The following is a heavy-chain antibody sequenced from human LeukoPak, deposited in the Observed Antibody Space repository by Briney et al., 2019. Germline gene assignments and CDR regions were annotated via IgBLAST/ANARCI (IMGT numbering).Heavy chain of an antibody. CDR1: GGSISSGDYY. J-gene: IGHJ5*02. V-gene: IGHV4-31*03. D-gene: IGHD3-3*01. CDR3: ARDGATGVFET. Sequence: PSETLSLTCTVSGGSISSGDYYWSWIRQPPGKGLEWIGHIYYSGSPSYNPSLKSRVTISMDTSKNHFSLNLTSVTAADTAVYYCARDGATGVFETWGQGTPVAVSS. CDR2: IYYSGSP.